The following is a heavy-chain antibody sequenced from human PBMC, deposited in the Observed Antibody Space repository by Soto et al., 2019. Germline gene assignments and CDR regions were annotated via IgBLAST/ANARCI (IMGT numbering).Heavy chain of an antibody. CDR2: IYYSGST. V-gene: IGHV4-59*08. D-gene: IGHD3-16*01. CDR1: GGSISSYY. CDR3: ARRWGDAFDI. J-gene: IGHJ3*02. Sequence: SDTLSLTCTVSGGSISSYYWSWIRQPPGKGLEWIGYIYYSGSTNYNPSLKSRVTISVDTSKNQFSLKLSSVTAADTAVYYCARRWGDAFDIWGQGTMVTVSS.